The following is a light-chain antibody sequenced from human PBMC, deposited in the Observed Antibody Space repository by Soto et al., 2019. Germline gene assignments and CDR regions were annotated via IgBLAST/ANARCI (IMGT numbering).Light chain of an antibody. J-gene: IGKJ1*01. CDR3: QHYGDSRT. Sequence: EIVLTQSPGTLSMSPGERATLSCRASQSVRSSYLAWYQQKPGQAPRLLIYDTSSRATGIPDRFSGSGSGTDFTLTISRLEPEVFAVYYCQHYGDSRTFGQGTKVETK. V-gene: IGKV3-20*01. CDR2: DTS. CDR1: QSVRSSY.